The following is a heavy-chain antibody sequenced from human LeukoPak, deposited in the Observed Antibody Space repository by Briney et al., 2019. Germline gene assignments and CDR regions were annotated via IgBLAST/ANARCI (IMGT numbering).Heavy chain of an antibody. D-gene: IGHD6-6*01. V-gene: IGHV3-21*04. J-gene: IGHJ4*02. CDR2: ISSSSSYI. CDR3: AKAQSSSSARDPNYFDY. CDR1: GFTFSSYS. Sequence: GGSLRLSCAASGFTFSSYSMNWVRQAPGKGLEWVSSISSSSSYIYYADSVKGRFTISRDNSKNTLYLQMNSLRAEDTAVYYCAKAQSSSSARDPNYFDYWGQGTLVTVSS.